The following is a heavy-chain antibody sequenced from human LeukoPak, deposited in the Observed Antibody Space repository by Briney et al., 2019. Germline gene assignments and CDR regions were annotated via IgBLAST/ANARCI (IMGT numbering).Heavy chain of an antibody. J-gene: IGHJ3*02. V-gene: IGHV3-53*01. CDR3: ARGPVTRFEI. CDR2: IYSGGTT. Sequence: GRSLRLSCAASGFTFSSYGMHCVRRAPGKGLEWVSVIYSGGTTYYADSVKGRFTISRDNSNNTLYHQMNSLRAEDTTVYYCARGPVTRFEIWGQGTMVTVSS. CDR1: GFTFSSYG. D-gene: IGHD4-17*01.